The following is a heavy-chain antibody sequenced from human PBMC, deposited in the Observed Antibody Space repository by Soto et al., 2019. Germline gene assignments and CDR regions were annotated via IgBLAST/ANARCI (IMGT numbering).Heavy chain of an antibody. D-gene: IGHD1-7*01. J-gene: IGHJ4*02. CDR2: ISAYSGNT. CDR1: GYTFTSYG. CDR3: ARDPPVTGTPLFDY. Sequence: ASVKVSCKASGYTFTSYGISWVRQAPGQGLEWMGWISAYSGNTNYAQKLQGRVTMTTDTSTSTAYMELRSLRSDDTAVYYCARDPPVTGTPLFDYWGQGTLVTVSS. V-gene: IGHV1-18*01.